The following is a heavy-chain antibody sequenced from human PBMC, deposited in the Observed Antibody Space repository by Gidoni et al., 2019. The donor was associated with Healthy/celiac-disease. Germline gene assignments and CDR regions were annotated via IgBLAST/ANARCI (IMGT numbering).Heavy chain of an antibody. Sequence: QVQLVESGGGLVKPGGSLRLSCAASGFTFSDYYMSWLRQAPGKGLEWVSYISSSSSYTNYADAVKGRFTISRDNAKNSLYLQMNSLRAEDTAVYYCATGIAAAGTRAGMDVWGQGTTVTVSS. D-gene: IGHD6-13*01. V-gene: IGHV3-11*06. CDR3: ATGIAAAGTRAGMDV. CDR1: GFTFSDYY. CDR2: ISSSSSYT. J-gene: IGHJ6*02.